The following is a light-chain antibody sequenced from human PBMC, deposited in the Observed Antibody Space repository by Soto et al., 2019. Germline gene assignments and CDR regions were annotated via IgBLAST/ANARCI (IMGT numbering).Light chain of an antibody. Sequence: QSVLAQPASVSGSPGQSITISCTGTGSDIGAYNYVSWYQQRPGKAPKLIIYGVYHRPSGVSTRFSASKSAYTASLTISGLQAEDEADYYCSSFTTTYFYVFGPGTKVTVL. CDR2: GVY. CDR3: SSFTTTYFYV. CDR1: GSDIGAYNY. J-gene: IGLJ1*01. V-gene: IGLV2-14*01.